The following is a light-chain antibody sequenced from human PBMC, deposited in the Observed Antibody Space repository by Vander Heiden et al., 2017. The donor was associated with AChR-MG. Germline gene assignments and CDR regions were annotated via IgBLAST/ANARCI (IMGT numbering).Light chain of an antibody. CDR3: CSYAGSSTWV. CDR2: EVS. J-gene: IGLJ3*02. CDR1: GGGVGSYNV. Sequence: QSALTQPPPVSGCPGQSTTISCTGTGGGVGSYNVVSCYRRHAGKSAKLVVYEVSKRPSGVSTRFAGSKSGNAATLTISGLEAEDEADYYCCSYAGSSTWVFGGGTKLTVL. V-gene: IGLV2-23*02.